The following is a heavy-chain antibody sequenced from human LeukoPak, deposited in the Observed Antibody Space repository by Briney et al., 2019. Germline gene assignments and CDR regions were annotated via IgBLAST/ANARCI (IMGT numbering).Heavy chain of an antibody. D-gene: IGHD3-3*01. CDR3: ASGITIFGVALDY. V-gene: IGHV3-21*01. CDR2: ISGNSAYI. Sequence: GGSLRLSCVASGFSFSDYSVTWVRQAPGKGLKWVSSISGNSAYIFDADSVKGRFTISRDNTKNLVYLQMNSLRAEDTTVYYCASGITIFGVALDYWGQGTLVTVSS. J-gene: IGHJ4*02. CDR1: GFSFSDYS.